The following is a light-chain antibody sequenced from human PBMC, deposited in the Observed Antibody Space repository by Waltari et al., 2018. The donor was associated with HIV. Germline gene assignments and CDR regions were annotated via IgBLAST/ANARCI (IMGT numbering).Light chain of an antibody. V-gene: IGLV3-1*01. Sequence: SYELTQPPSVSVSPGQTASITCSGDKLGDTYACWYQQKPGQSPVLVIYQDSKRPAGIPERFSGSSSGNTATLTISGTQAMDEADYYCQAWDSSTVVFGGGTKLTVL. CDR3: QAWDSSTVV. J-gene: IGLJ2*01. CDR2: QDS. CDR1: KLGDTY.